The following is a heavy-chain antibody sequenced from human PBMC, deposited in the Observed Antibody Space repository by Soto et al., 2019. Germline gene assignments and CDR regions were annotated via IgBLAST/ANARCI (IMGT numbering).Heavy chain of an antibody. CDR2: IYYAGST. J-gene: IGHJ5*02. CDR1: GGSISSSSYY. Sequence: ETLSLTCTVSGGSISSSSYYWGWIRQPPGKGLEWIANIYYAGSTYYNPSLKSRVTIAVDPSRKQFSLKLRSATAADTAVYYCARHVALPCHYGSSGYYVDTWGQGTLVTVSS. CDR3: ARHVALPCHYGSSGYYVDT. D-gene: IGHD3-22*01. V-gene: IGHV4-39*01.